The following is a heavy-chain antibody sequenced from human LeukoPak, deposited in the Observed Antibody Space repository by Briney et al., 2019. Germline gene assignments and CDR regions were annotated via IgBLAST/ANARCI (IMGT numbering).Heavy chain of an antibody. V-gene: IGHV4-61*02. CDR1: GVSISSSYSY. Sequence: PSETLSLTCTVSGVSISSSYSYWSWIRQPAGKGLEWIGRIYTSGSPNYNPSLKSRVTMSVDTSKNEFSLKLSSVTAADTAVYYCARASTTYRGSTYYFDYWGQGTLVTVSS. CDR3: ARASTTYRGSTYYFDY. D-gene: IGHD1-26*01. J-gene: IGHJ4*02. CDR2: IYTSGSP.